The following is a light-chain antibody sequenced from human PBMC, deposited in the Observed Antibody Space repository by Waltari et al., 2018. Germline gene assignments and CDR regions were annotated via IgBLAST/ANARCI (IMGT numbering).Light chain of an antibody. J-gene: IGLJ3*02. Sequence: QLVLTQSPSASASLGASVKLTGTLSSGHSNYANAWLKQQPVNGLRVLMKVNSDCSHNKGDVIPELLSGSTPGAERHLPIASLQSEDEAAYSCEIWGSGWVSGGGTQLTV. CDR3: EIWGSGWV. V-gene: IGLV4-69*01. CDR2: VNSDCSH. CDR1: SGHSNYA.